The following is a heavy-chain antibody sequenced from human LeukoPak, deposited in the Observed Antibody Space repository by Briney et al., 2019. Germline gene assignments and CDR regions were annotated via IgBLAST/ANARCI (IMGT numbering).Heavy chain of an antibody. CDR3: ARDDYGDSKGRFDP. CDR1: GGSLTSSSYY. CDR2: IYYSGSP. J-gene: IGHJ5*02. Sequence: SETLSLTCTVSGGSLTSSSYYWGWIRQPPGKGLEWIGSIYYSGSPYYKSSLKSRVTISVDTSKNQFSLKLSSVTAADTAVYYCARDDYGDSKGRFDPWGQGTLVTVSS. V-gene: IGHV4-39*07. D-gene: IGHD4-17*01.